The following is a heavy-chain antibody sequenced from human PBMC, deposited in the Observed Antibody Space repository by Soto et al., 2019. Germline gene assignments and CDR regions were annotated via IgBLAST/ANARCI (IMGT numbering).Heavy chain of an antibody. CDR2: IDNSGST. V-gene: IGHV4-4*07. J-gene: IGHJ4*02. Sequence: SETLSLTCTVSCGSNSNYFCNWIRQPAGRGLEWIGRIDNSGSTNYNPSLTSRINMSADTSRKQFSLKLNSVTAADTAVYYCARGGQDFWSGPFYYWGQGALITVS. CDR1: CGSNSNYF. CDR3: ARGGQDFWSGPFYY. D-gene: IGHD3-3*01.